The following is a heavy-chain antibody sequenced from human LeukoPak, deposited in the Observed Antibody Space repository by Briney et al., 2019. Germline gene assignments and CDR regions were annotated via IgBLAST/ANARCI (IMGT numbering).Heavy chain of an antibody. J-gene: IGHJ4*02. CDR1: GFTFSKYW. CDR3: SRQYSSSSEFDY. D-gene: IGHD6-6*01. Sequence: PGGSLSLSCAASGFTFSKYWMSWVRQAPGKGLEWVANIKEDGTDKYYVDSVKGRFTISRDNAKNTLYLQMNRLRAEDTAVYYCSRQYSSSSEFDYWGQGTLVTVSS. CDR2: IKEDGTDK. V-gene: IGHV3-7*02.